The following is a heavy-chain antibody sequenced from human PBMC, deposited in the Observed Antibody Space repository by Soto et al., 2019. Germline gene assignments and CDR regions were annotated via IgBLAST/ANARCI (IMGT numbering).Heavy chain of an antibody. CDR2: ISSSSSYI. J-gene: IGHJ4*02. CDR1: GFTFSSYS. Sequence: GGSLRLSCAASGFTFSSYSMNWVRQAPGKGLDWVSSISSSSSYIYYADSVKGRFTISRDNAKNSLYLQMNSLRAEDTAVYYCASRGYDILTGYYGPLFVDYWGQGTLVTVSS. CDR3: ASRGYDILTGYYGPLFVDY. D-gene: IGHD3-9*01. V-gene: IGHV3-21*01.